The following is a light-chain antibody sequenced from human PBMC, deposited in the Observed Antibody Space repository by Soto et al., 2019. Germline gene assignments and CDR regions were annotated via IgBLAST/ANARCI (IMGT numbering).Light chain of an antibody. V-gene: IGKV1-33*01. CDR3: QQYENVPPT. CDR2: DAS. CDR1: QDINNY. Sequence: DIQMTQSPSSLSASVGDRVTITCQANQDINNYLNWYQQTPGKAPKLLIYDASNLETGVPSRFSGSGARTHFTIAISSLQPEDTGTYYCQQYENVPPTFGQGTRREIK. J-gene: IGKJ5*01.